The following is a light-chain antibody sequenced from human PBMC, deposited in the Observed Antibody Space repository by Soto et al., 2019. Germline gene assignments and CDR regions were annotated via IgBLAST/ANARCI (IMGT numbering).Light chain of an antibody. Sequence: QSALTQPASVSGSPGQSITISCTGTSSDVGGYNYVSWYQQHPGKAPQLLIYDVSNRPSGVSNRFSGSKSGDTASLTISGLQAEDEADYYCCSYAGSYTYVFGTGTKLTVL. CDR2: DVS. CDR1: SSDVGGYNY. CDR3: CSYAGSYTYV. V-gene: IGLV2-14*03. J-gene: IGLJ1*01.